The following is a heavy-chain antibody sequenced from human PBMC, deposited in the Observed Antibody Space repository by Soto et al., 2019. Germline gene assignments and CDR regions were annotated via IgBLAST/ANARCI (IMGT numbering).Heavy chain of an antibody. V-gene: IGHV4-61*08. J-gene: IGHJ4*02. Sequence: QVQLQESGPGLVKPSETLSLTCTVSGGSVSSGGYDWSWIRQPPGKGLDWIGHIYYSGSTNYNPSLKSRVTITLDTSRNQFSLNLGSVATADTAIYYCARKTLRPSGWYLDSWGQGTLVTVSS. D-gene: IGHD6-19*01. CDR2: IYYSGST. CDR1: GGSVSSGGYD. CDR3: ARKTLRPSGWYLDS.